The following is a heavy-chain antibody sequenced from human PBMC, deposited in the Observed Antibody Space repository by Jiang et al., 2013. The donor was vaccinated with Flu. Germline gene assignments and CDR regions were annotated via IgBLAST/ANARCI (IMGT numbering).Heavy chain of an antibody. J-gene: IGHJ6*02. V-gene: IGHV4-59*01. CDR1: GGSISYLL. CDR3: AKFRDGYYHYYGMDV. CDR2: TYYSGSS. Sequence: VKPSETLSLTCTVSGGSISYLLRGVWFRQPPGKALEWIGYTYYSGSSNSNPSLKSRVTISVETSKNQFSLRLSSVTAADTAVYHCAKFRDGYYHYYGMDVWGPGTTVTVSS. D-gene: IGHD3-10*01.